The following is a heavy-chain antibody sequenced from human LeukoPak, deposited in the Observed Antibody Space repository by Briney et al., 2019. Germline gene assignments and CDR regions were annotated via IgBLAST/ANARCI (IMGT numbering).Heavy chain of an antibody. CDR2: ISWNTFTV. CDR3: AKGLRYFDWADY. CDR1: GFTFGDYV. J-gene: IGHJ4*02. V-gene: IGHV3-9*01. Sequence: GGSLRLSCAASGFTFGDYVMHWVRQAPGKGLEWVSTISWNTFTVRYADSVKGRFTISRDNAKNSLYLQMNSLRTEDTALYYCAKGLRYFDWADYWGQGTLVTVSS. D-gene: IGHD3-9*01.